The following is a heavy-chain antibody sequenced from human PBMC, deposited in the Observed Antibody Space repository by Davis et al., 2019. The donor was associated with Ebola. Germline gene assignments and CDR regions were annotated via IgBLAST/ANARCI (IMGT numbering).Heavy chain of an antibody. J-gene: IGHJ4*02. CDR2: IYYSGSS. Sequence: MPSETLSLTCTVSGGSISSSSYYWGWIRQPPGKGLEWIGSIYYSGSSHYNPSLKSRVTISVDTSKNKFSLKLSSVTAADTAVYYCARLAEFREGYFDYWGQGTLVTVSS. D-gene: IGHD3-10*01. V-gene: IGHV4-39*01. CDR3: ARLAEFREGYFDY. CDR1: GGSISSSSYY.